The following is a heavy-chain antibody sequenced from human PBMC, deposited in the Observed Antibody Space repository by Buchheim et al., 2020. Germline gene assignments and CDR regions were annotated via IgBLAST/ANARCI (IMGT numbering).Heavy chain of an antibody. V-gene: IGHV3-48*03. CDR2: ISSSGTTM. J-gene: IGHJ5*02. Sequence: EAQLVESGGGLVRPGGSLRLSCAASGFIFTSYEMNWVRQAPGEGLEWVAYISSSGTTMYYSDSVKGRFTISRDNAKTSVYLQMNSLRPDDTAVYYCARDLRGFDGLDPWGQGTL. CDR3: ARDLRGFDGLDP. CDR1: GFIFTSYE. D-gene: IGHD5-12*01.